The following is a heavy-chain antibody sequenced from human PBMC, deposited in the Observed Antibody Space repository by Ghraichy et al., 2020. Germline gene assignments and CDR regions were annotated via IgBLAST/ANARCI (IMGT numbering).Heavy chain of an antibody. Sequence: GGSLRLSCAASGFTFSSCDMNWVRQAPGKGLEWVSSISSNSLYIYYADSVKGRFTISRGNAKKSLFLHMNSLRAEDTAMYYCASYDYNFGEDYWGQGTLVTVSS. CDR2: ISSNSLYI. CDR3: ASYDYNFGEDY. CDR1: GFTFSSCD. V-gene: IGHV3-21*01. J-gene: IGHJ4*02. D-gene: IGHD5-24*01.